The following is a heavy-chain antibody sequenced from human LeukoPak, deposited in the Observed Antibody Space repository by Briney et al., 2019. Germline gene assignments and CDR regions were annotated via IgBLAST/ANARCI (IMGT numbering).Heavy chain of an antibody. Sequence: ASVKVSCKASGYTFTGYYVHWVRQAPGQGLEWMGWINPNSGGTNYAQKFQGRVTMTWDTSISTAYMELSRLRSDDTAVYYCAREPPRSSDDAFDIWGQGTMVTVSS. J-gene: IGHJ3*02. D-gene: IGHD3-10*01. CDR2: INPNSGGT. V-gene: IGHV1-2*02. CDR3: AREPPRSSDDAFDI. CDR1: GYTFTGYY.